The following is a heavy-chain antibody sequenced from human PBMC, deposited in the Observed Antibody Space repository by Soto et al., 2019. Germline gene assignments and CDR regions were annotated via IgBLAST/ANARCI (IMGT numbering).Heavy chain of an antibody. V-gene: IGHV3-23*01. J-gene: IGHJ3*02. D-gene: IGHD2-2*01. CDR3: AKGIVVVPVDNDAFDI. Sequence: GGSLRLSCSASGFTFSSYAMSWVRQAPGKGLEWVSAISGSGGSTYYADSVKGRFTISRDNSKKTLNLQMSSLRAEDTAVYYCAKGIVVVPVDNDAFDIWGQGTMVTVSS. CDR1: GFTFSSYA. CDR2: ISGSGGST.